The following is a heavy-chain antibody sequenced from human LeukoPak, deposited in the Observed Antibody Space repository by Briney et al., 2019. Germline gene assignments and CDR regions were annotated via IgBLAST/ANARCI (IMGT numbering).Heavy chain of an antibody. J-gene: IGHJ4*02. CDR2: TSYDGNNK. Sequence: GGSLRLSCAASTFTFSTYTMHWVRQTPGKGLEWVAVTSYDGNNKYYADSVKGRFIISRDNSKNTLYLQLNNLRTEDSAIYYCARGQLGYDRAGDYWGQGTLVTVSS. V-gene: IGHV3-30-3*01. CDR3: ARGQLGYDRAGDY. D-gene: IGHD5-12*01. CDR1: TFTFSTYT.